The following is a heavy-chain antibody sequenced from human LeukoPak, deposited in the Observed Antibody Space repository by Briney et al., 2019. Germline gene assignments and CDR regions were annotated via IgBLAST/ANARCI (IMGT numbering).Heavy chain of an antibody. CDR3: ARQGDFWSGYYGGNWFDP. V-gene: IGHV4-31*03. CDR1: GGSISSGGYY. D-gene: IGHD3-3*01. Sequence: SETLSLTCTVSGGSISSGGYYWSWIRQHPGKGLEWIGYIYYSGSTYYNPSLKSRVTISVDTSKNQFSLKLSSVTAADTAVYCCARQGDFWSGYYGGNWFDPWGQGTLVTVSS. CDR2: IYYSGST. J-gene: IGHJ5*02.